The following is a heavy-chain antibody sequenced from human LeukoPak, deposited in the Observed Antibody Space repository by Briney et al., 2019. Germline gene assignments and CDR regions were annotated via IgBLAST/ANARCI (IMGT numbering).Heavy chain of an antibody. D-gene: IGHD3-16*01. CDR3: AKDRGVITIGYFQD. J-gene: IGHJ1*01. CDR1: GFTFSSYA. CDR2: ISGSGGGT. Sequence: GGSLRLSCAASGFTFSSYAMSWVRQAPGKGLEWVSLISGSGGGTYYADSVKGRFTVSRDSSKNTLYLQMNSLRAEDTAVYYCAKDRGVITIGYFQDWGQGTLVTVSS. V-gene: IGHV3-23*01.